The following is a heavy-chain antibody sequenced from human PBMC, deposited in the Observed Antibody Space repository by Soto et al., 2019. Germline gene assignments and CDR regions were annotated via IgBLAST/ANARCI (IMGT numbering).Heavy chain of an antibody. Sequence: PGGSLRLSCAASGFTFSSYAKHWVRQAPGKGLEYVSAISSNGGSTYYANSVKGRFTISRDNSKNTLYLQMGSLRAEDMAVYYCARRGISSSSPFDYWGQGTLVTVSS. J-gene: IGHJ4*02. D-gene: IGHD6-6*01. CDR3: ARRGISSSSPFDY. CDR1: GFTFSSYA. CDR2: ISSNGGST. V-gene: IGHV3-64*01.